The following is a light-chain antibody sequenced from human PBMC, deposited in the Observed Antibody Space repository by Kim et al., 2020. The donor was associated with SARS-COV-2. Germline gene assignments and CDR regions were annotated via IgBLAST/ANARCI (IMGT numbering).Light chain of an antibody. V-gene: IGKV3-20*01. CDR3: QSDGTTPYS. CDR1: HFVRNSY. J-gene: IGKJ2*03. CDR2: GAS. Sequence: LSPRGRSALPCSAGHFVRNSYLASYQQKPGEAPRRLLYGASNPATVSPDTFSGSGSGTQFSLTIYRVEPVKFAVYYCQSDGTTPYSFGQGTRRKI.